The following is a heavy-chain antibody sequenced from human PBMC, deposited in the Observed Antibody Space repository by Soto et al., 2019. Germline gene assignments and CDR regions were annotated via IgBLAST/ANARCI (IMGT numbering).Heavy chain of an antibody. V-gene: IGHV1-69*06. CDR2: IIPIFGPT. D-gene: IGHD2-15*01. J-gene: IGHJ4*02. Sequence: QVQLVQSGAEVKKPGSSVKVSCKAYGGTFNTYAINWVRQAPGQGLEWMGGIIPIFGPTNYTQKFQGRVTITADISTSTAYMELSSLRSEDTAVYYCARDGYCSGGSCYSLGYWGQGTLVTVSS. CDR3: ARDGYCSGGSCYSLGY. CDR1: GGTFNTYA.